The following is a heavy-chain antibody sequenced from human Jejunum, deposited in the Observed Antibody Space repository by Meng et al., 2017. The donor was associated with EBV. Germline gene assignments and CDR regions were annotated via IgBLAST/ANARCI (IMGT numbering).Heavy chain of an antibody. Sequence: DVKLVVSGAGLVKPGAAIRPSCAGSGFTFSNAWMSWVRQSPGKGLEWIARIKSKTQGGTTDYAASVKGRFTVSRDDSENTVYLQMNSLTTEDTAMYYCVSAWVDPWGQGTLVTVSS. CDR2: IKSKTQGGTT. J-gene: IGHJ5*02. CDR1: GFTFSNAW. V-gene: IGHV3-15*01. CDR3: VSAWVDP.